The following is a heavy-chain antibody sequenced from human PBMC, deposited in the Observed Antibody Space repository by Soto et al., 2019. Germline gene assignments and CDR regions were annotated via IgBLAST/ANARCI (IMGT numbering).Heavy chain of an antibody. CDR1: GGSISSYY. Sequence: SETLSLTCTVTGGSISSYYWSWIRQPPGKGLEWIGYIYYSGSTNYNPSLKSRVTISVDTSKNQFSLKLSSVTAADTAVYYCARLDYGHYDAEYFQHWGQGTLVSVS. J-gene: IGHJ1*01. D-gene: IGHD4-17*01. V-gene: IGHV4-59*08. CDR3: ARLDYGHYDAEYFQH. CDR2: IYYSGST.